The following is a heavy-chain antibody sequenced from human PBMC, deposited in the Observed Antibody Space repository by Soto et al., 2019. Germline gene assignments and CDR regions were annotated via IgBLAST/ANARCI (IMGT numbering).Heavy chain of an antibody. CDR2: INPHTGDT. J-gene: IGHJ5*02. D-gene: IGHD3-16*01. V-gene: IGHV1-2*04. CDR1: GYTFTDSS. CDR3: ARDLGMTALNTFWFDP. Sequence: QVQLIQSGAEVKKPGPSVKVSSKASGYTFTDSSIHWVRQAPEQVLEWVGWINPHTGDTKYAQKFQGSVTMTRDTSISTADTDLLHLRSDDTAVYYFARDLGMTALNTFWFDPWGQGTLVTVSS.